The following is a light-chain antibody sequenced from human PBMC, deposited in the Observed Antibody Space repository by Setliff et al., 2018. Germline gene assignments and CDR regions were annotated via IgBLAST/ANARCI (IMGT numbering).Light chain of an antibody. CDR2: GAS. J-gene: IGLJ2*01. CDR3: SSYTSSTTWI. CDR1: SSDVGSYDL. V-gene: IGLV2-14*03. Sequence: QSALTQPASVSGSPGQSITISCSGTSSDVGSYDLVSWYQQHPGKASKLIIYGASDRPSGVSNRFSGSKSGDTATLTISGLQAEDEADYYCSSYTSSTTWIFGGGTK.